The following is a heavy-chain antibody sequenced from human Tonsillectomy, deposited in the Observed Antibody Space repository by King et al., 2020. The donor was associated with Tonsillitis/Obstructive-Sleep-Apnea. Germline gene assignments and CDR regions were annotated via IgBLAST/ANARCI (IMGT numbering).Heavy chain of an antibody. J-gene: IGHJ5*02. D-gene: IGHD3-3*01. V-gene: IGHV4-34*01. Sequence: VQLQQWGAGLLKPSETLSLTCVVYGGSFSGYYWSWIRQPPGKGLEWIGEINHSGSTNYNPSLKSRVTISVDTSKNQFSLKLSSVTAADTAVYYCARGYDDFWSGYFRTNWFDPWGQGTLVTVSS. CDR1: GGSFSGYY. CDR2: INHSGST. CDR3: ARGYDDFWSGYFRTNWFDP.